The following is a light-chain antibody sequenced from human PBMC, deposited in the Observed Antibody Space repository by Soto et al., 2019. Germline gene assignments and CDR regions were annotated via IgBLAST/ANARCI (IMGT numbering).Light chain of an antibody. CDR3: QQSYKTPRM. CDR2: GAS. J-gene: IGKJ1*01. CDR1: QSISNY. Sequence: DIQMTQSPSSLSASVGDRVTITCRASQSISNYLNWYQQKPGKAPKLLIYGASSLQSGVPSRFRGSGSGTEFTLTISSLQLEDAATYYCQQSYKTPRMFGQGTKVEIK. V-gene: IGKV1-39*01.